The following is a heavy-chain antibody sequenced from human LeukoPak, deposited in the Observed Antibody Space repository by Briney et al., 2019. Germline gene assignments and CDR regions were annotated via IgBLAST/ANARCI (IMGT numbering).Heavy chain of an antibody. CDR2: INHSGST. Sequence: PSETLSLTCAVYGGSFSGYYWSWIRQPPGKGLEWIGEINHSGSTNYNPSLKSRVTISVDTSKNQFSLKLSSVTAADTAVYCCATKTRGDSSGQLVDYWGQGTLVTVSS. D-gene: IGHD3-22*01. V-gene: IGHV4-34*01. CDR1: GGSFSGYY. J-gene: IGHJ4*02. CDR3: ATKTRGDSSGQLVDY.